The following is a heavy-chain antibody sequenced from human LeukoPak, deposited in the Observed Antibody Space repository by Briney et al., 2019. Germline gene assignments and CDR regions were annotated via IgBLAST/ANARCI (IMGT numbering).Heavy chain of an antibody. CDR1: GFTFSSYG. CDR2: ISFDGNNK. D-gene: IGHD6-13*01. CDR3: ARDAGTWGYGYNFDY. J-gene: IGHJ4*02. Sequence: GGSLRLSCAASGFTFSSYGMQWVRQAPGKGLEWVAVISFDGNNKHYADSVKGRFTISRDNSKNTLYLQMNSLRAEDTAVYYCARDAGTWGYGYNFDYWGQGTLVTVSS. V-gene: IGHV3-30*03.